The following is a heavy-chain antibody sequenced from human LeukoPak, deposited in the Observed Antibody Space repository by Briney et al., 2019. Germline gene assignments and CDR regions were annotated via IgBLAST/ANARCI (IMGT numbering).Heavy chain of an antibody. J-gene: IGHJ4*02. D-gene: IGHD4-17*01. V-gene: IGHV3-7*01. CDR2: IKQDGSEK. CDR3: ARVGRTVTTSTGDY. CDR1: VFTFSSCW. Sequence: GGSLRLSCAASVFTFSSCWMSWVRQAPGKGLEWVANIKQDGSEKYYVDSVKGRFTISRDNAKNSLYLQMNSLRAEDTAVYYCARVGRTVTTSTGDYWGQGTLVTVSS.